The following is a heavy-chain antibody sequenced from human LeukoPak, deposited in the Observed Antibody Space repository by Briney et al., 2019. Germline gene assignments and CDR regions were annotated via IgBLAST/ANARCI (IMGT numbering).Heavy chain of an antibody. CDR2: ISYDGSNK. V-gene: IGHV3-30-3*01. CDR3: AKVAGFDGELTLDY. Sequence: PGGSLRLSCAASGFTFSSYAMHWVRQAPGKGLEWVAVISYDGSNKYYADSVKGRFTISRDNSKNTLYLQMNSLRAEDTAVYYCAKVAGFDGELTLDYWGQGTLVTVSS. CDR1: GFTFSSYA. J-gene: IGHJ4*02. D-gene: IGHD4-17*01.